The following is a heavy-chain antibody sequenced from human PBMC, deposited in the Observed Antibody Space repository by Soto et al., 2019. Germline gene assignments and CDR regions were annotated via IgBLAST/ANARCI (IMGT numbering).Heavy chain of an antibody. V-gene: IGHV3-21*01. Sequence: GGSLRLSCAASGFTFSSYSMNWVRQAPGKGLEWVSSISSSSSYIYYADSVKGRFTISRDNAKNSLYLQMNSLRVEDTAVYYCAREREGPWDSDGNYGMDVWGQGTTVTVSS. J-gene: IGHJ6*02. CDR2: ISSSSSYI. CDR3: AREREGPWDSDGNYGMDV. CDR1: GFTFSSYS. D-gene: IGHD5-18*01.